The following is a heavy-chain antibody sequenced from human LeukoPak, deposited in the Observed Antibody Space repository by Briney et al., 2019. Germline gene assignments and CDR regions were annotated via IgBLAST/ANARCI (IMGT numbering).Heavy chain of an antibody. CDR3: AGRLWRRDGYNLSAFDI. D-gene: IGHD5-24*01. V-gene: IGHV4-59*01. CDR2: IYYSGST. Sequence: PSETLSLTCTVSGGSISSYYWNWIRQPPGKGLGWIGYIYYSGSTNYNPSLKSRVTISVDTSKSQFSLKLSSVTAADTAVYYCAGRLWRRDGYNLSAFDIWGQGTMVTVSS. J-gene: IGHJ3*02. CDR1: GGSISSYY.